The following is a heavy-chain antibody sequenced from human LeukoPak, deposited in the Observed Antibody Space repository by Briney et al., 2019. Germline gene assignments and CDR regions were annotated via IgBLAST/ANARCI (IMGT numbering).Heavy chain of an antibody. CDR1: GFTFSSYA. J-gene: IGHJ4*02. Sequence: GGSLGLSCAASGFTFSSYAMSWVRQAPGKGLEWVSAISGSGGSTYYADSVKGRFTTSRDNSKNTLYLQMNSLRAEDTAVYYCAKAGMTTVVTFYWGQGTLVTVSS. D-gene: IGHD4-23*01. CDR3: AKAGMTTVVTFY. V-gene: IGHV3-23*01. CDR2: ISGSGGST.